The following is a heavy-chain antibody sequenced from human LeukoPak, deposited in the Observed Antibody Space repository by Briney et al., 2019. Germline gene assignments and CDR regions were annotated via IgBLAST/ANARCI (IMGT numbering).Heavy chain of an antibody. CDR3: ESTIGAAATY. J-gene: IGHJ4*02. CDR2: IKPDGSST. D-gene: IGHD6-13*01. CDR1: GFTFSSKW. Sequence: PGGSLRLSSVASGFTFSSKWMHWVRQASGKGLVWVSTIKPDGSSTTYADSVKGRFTISRDDAKNTLNLQMNSLRAEDTAVYYCESTIGAAATYWGQGILVTVSS. V-gene: IGHV3-74*01.